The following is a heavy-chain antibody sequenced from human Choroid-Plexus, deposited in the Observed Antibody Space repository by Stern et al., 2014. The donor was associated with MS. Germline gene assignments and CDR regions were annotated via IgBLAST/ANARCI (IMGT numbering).Heavy chain of an antibody. D-gene: IGHD1-26*01. CDR1: GFTFSNFG. CDR3: SKDREWAAYFFDY. J-gene: IGHJ4*02. Sequence: QVQLVESGGGVAQPGRPLILSCAASGFTFSNFGMHWVRQAPGQGQEWVALISYDGSDKYYAYSVKGRFTIFRDISKNTLYMHMNSLRADDTAVYYCSKDREWAAYFFDYWGQGSLVTVSS. V-gene: IGHV3-30*18. CDR2: ISYDGSDK.